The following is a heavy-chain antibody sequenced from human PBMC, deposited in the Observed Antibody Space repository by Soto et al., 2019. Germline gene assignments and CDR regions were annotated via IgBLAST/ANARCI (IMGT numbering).Heavy chain of an antibody. V-gene: IGHV4-59*01. J-gene: IGHJ5*02. CDR1: GGSISSYY. CDR3: ASLIAVAGSSDRFDP. CDR2: IYYSGRT. Sequence: QVQLQESGPGLVKPSETLSLTCTVSGGSISSYYWSWIRQPPGKGLEWIGYIYYSGRTNYNPSLKSRVTISVDTSKHPFSLKLSSVTAADTAVYYCASLIAVAGSSDRFDPWGQGTLVTVSS. D-gene: IGHD6-13*01.